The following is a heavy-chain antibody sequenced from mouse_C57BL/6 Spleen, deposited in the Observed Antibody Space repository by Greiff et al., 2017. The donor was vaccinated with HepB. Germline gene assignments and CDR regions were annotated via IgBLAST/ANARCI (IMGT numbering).Heavy chain of an antibody. CDR2: INPNNGGT. J-gene: IGHJ1*03. CDR3: ARGSSWYFDD. CDR1: GYTFTDYY. V-gene: IGHV1-26*01. D-gene: IGHD1-1*01. Sequence: EVQLQQSGPELVKPGASVKISCKASGYTFTDYYMNWVTQGHGTSLACIGDINPNNGGTSYKQKFKGKATLTVDKSSSTAYMELRSLTSEDSAVYYCARGSSWYFDDWGTGTTVTVSS.